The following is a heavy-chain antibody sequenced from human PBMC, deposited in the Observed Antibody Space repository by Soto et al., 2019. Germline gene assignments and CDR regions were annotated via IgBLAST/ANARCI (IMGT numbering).Heavy chain of an antibody. D-gene: IGHD2-2*01. J-gene: IGHJ6*02. V-gene: IGHV4-30-4*01. CDR3: ARDHIVVVPAASYYYYFGMDV. CDR1: GGSVTSGDYY. CDR2: IHYSGST. Sequence: SETLSLTCTVSGGSVTSGDYYWIWVRQPPGKGLEWIGYIHYSGSTYYNPSLQSRVTISVDMSKNQFSLKLTSVTAADTAVYFCARDHIVVVPAASYYYYFGMDVWGQGTAVTVSS.